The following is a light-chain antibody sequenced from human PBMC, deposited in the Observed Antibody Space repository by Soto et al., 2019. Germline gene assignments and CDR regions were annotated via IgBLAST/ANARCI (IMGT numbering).Light chain of an antibody. CDR3: QQHGSSPPS. CDR2: GAS. CDR1: QSVSSNY. J-gene: IGKJ1*01. Sequence: EMVLTQSPGTLSLSPGERATLSCRASQSVSSNYLAWYQRKPGQAPRLLIYGASSRAIDIPNRFSGSGSGTDFNLTITRLEPEDFAVYYCQQHGSSPPSFGQGTKGEI. V-gene: IGKV3-20*01.